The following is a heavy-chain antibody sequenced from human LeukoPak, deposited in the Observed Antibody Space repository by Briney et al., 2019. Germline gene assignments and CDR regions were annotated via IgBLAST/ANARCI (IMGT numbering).Heavy chain of an antibody. CDR3: ARGGREDYYYSYMDV. J-gene: IGHJ6*03. CDR2: INPNIGGT. V-gene: IGHV1-2*02. D-gene: IGHD1-26*01. Sequence: ASVKVSCKASGYTSTGYYMHWVRHAPGQGLEWMGWINPNIGGTNYAQKFQGRVTMTRDTSISTAYMELSRLRSDDTAVYYCARGGREDYYYSYMDVWGKGTTVTISS. CDR1: GYTSTGYY.